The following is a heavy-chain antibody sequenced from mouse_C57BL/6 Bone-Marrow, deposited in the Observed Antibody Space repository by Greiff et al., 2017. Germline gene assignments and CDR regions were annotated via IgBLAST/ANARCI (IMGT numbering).Heavy chain of an antibody. J-gene: IGHJ1*03. CDR3: ARTLLWGFDV. D-gene: IGHD1-1*02. CDR2: IDPSASYT. CDR1: GYTFTSYW. V-gene: IGHV1-69*01. Sequence: VQLQQPGAELVMPGASVTLSCKASGYTFTSYWMHWVKQRPGQGLEWIGAIDPSASYTNYNQKFKGKSTLTVDKSSSTAYMQLSSLTSEDSAVYYCARTLLWGFDVWGTGTTVTVPS.